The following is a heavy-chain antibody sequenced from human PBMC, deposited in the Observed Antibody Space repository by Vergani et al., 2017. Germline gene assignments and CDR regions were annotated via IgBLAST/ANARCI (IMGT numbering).Heavy chain of an antibody. Sequence: EVQLVESGGGLVKTGGSLRLSCAASEFTFSTYSMNWVRQAPGKGLEWVSSISSGSTYTFYADSVKDRFTISRDNAKSTLYLHMNSLRAGDTAVYYCARGGYCSSTSCSKAHGYFDLWGRGTLVTVSS. V-gene: IGHV3-21*06. CDR3: ARGGYCSSTSCSKAHGYFDL. CDR2: ISSGSTYT. CDR1: EFTFSTYS. J-gene: IGHJ2*01. D-gene: IGHD2-2*01.